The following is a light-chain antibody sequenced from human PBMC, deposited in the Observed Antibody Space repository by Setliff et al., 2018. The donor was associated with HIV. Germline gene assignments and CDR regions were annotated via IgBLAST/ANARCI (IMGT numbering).Light chain of an antibody. Sequence: QSVLTQPRSVSGSPGQSVTIPCTGTSSDVGSYNYVTWYQQHPGKVPKLMIYDVTRRPSGVPDRFSGSRSGNTASLTISGLQAEDEADYYCSSFAGRLQVFGTGTKVT. V-gene: IGLV2-11*01. CDR2: DVT. CDR3: SSFAGRLQV. J-gene: IGLJ1*01. CDR1: SSDVGSYNY.